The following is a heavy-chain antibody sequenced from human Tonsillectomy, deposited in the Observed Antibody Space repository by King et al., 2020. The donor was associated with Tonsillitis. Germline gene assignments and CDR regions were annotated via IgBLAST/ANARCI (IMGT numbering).Heavy chain of an antibody. CDR3: ARGLVVNKLDAFDI. D-gene: IGHD2-8*02. CDR2: IYSGGTT. V-gene: IGHV3-66*01. CDR1: GFTVSRDY. Sequence: VQLVESGGGLVQPGGSLTLSCAASGFTVSRDYMTWVRQAPGKGLEWVSIIYSGGTTHYADSVKGRFSISRDNSKNTLYLQMNSLRAEDTAVYYCARGLVVNKLDAFDIWGQGTMVTVSS. J-gene: IGHJ3*02.